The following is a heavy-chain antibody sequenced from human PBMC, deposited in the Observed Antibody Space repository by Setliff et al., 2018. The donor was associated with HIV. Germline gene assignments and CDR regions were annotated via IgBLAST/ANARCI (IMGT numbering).Heavy chain of an antibody. V-gene: IGHV3-23*01. Sequence: GGSLRLSCAASGFTFSNYAMSWVRQAPGKGLEWVSTISGSGGSTYYADSVKGRFTISRDNSENTLYLQMNSLRAEDTAVYYCARDRPYSGYPDWGQGTLVTVSS. D-gene: IGHD5-12*01. CDR2: ISGSGGST. CDR1: GFTFSNYA. CDR3: ARDRPYSGYPD. J-gene: IGHJ4*02.